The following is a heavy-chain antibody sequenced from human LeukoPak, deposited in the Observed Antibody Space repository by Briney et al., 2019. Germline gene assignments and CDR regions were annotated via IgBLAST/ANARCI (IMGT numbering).Heavy chain of an antibody. D-gene: IGHD3-22*01. V-gene: IGHV3-30*18. Sequence: GGSLRLSCTASGFTFSNYGMHWVRQAPGKGLEWVAVISYDGSNEYYAGSVKGRFTISRDNSKNTLFLQMNSLRPEDTAVYHCAKVALFSGYYPPFDYWGQGTLVTVSS. J-gene: IGHJ4*02. CDR1: GFTFSNYG. CDR3: AKVALFSGYYPPFDY. CDR2: ISYDGSNE.